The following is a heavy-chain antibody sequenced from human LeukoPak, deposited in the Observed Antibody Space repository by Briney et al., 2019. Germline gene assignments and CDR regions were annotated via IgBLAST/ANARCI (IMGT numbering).Heavy chain of an antibody. CDR1: GFTFSSYE. D-gene: IGHD3-9*01. CDR3: TKDRRRDDILTGSFSD. J-gene: IGHJ4*02. Sequence: GESLRLSCAASGFTFSSYEMNWVRQAPGKGLESVSYISSSGSTIYYADSVKGRFTISRDNSKNTLYLQMNSLRAEDTAVYYCTKDRRRDDILTGSFSDWGQGILVTVSS. V-gene: IGHV3-48*03. CDR2: ISSSGSTI.